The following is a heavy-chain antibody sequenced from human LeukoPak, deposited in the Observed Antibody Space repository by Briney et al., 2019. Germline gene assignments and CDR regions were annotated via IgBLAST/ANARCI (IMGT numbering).Heavy chain of an antibody. CDR1: GYTFSYYY. CDR3: AKLSDHTTGYHSFDY. CDR2: INPKSGGT. Sequence: ASVKVSCKASGYTFSYYYIHWVRQAPGQGLEWMGWINPKSGGTSYAQKFQGRVTMTRDTSISAVYMDLSRLTSDDAAVYYCAKLSDHTTGYHSFDYWGQGTLVTVS. J-gene: IGHJ4*02. V-gene: IGHV1-2*02. D-gene: IGHD3-22*01.